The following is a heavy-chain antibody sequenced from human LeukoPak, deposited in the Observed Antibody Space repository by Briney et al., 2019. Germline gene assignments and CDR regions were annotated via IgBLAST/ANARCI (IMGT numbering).Heavy chain of an antibody. CDR1: GGSISSHY. V-gene: IGHV4-59*11. D-gene: IGHD2-15*01. CDR3: ARLGFCSGAHCLDDS. J-gene: IGHJ4*02. CDR2: IYYTGST. Sequence: SETLSLTCTVSGGSISSHYWSWIRQPPGKGLEWIGYIYYTGSTNYIPSLKSRVTISVDTSKNRFSLRLSSVTAADTAVYYCARLGFCSGAHCLDDSWGQGTLVTVSS.